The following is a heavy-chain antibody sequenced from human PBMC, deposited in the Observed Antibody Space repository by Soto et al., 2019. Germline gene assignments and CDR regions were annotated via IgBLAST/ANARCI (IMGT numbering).Heavy chain of an antibody. CDR2: ISYDGSNK. CDR3: AKPGEYSSGLNWFDP. D-gene: IGHD6-25*01. CDR1: GFTFSSYG. V-gene: IGHV3-30*18. Sequence: GGSLRLSCAASGFTFSSYGMHWVRQAPGKGLEWVAVISYDGSNKYYADSVKGRFTISRDNSKNTLYLQMNSLRAEDTAVYYCAKPGEYSSGLNWFDPWGQGTLVTVSS. J-gene: IGHJ5*02.